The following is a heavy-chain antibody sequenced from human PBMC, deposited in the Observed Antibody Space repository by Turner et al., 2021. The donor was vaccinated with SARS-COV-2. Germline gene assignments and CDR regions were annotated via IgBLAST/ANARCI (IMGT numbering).Heavy chain of an antibody. Sequence: VQLVESGGGLVQPGGSLGLSCSPSGFTVSSNYMSWVRQAPGKGLEWVSVINCGGSILYEDSVKGRVTIYRDNSKNKLYLQMNSLRAEDTAVYYCAREVSGSSNTGVYFDYWGQGTLVTVSS. CDR2: INCGGSI. V-gene: IGHV3-66*01. CDR3: AREVSGSSNTGVYFDY. CDR1: GFTVSSNY. J-gene: IGHJ4*02. D-gene: IGHD3-10*01.